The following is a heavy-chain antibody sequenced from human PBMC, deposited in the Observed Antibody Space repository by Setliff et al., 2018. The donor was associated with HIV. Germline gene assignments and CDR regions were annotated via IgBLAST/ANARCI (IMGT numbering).Heavy chain of an antibody. V-gene: IGHV3-30-3*01. J-gene: IGHJ6*02. Sequence: GGSLRLSCAASGFTFSSYAMHWVRQAPGKGLEWVAVISYDGSNKFYADSVKGRFTISRDNSKNTLYLQMNSLRAEDTAVYYCALGGYGIAAAGTIYYYYGLDVWGQGTTVTVSS. CDR3: ALGGYGIAAAGTIYYYYGLDV. CDR1: GFTFSSYA. CDR2: ISYDGSNK. D-gene: IGHD6-13*01.